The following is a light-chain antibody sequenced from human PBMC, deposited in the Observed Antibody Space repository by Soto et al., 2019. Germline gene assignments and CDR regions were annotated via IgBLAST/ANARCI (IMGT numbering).Light chain of an antibody. J-gene: IGLJ1*01. CDR1: SSDVGAYTY. CDR3: CSYAGSYTYV. Sequence: QSVLTQPRSVSGAPGQSVTIYCTGTSSDVGAYTYVSWYQQHPGKAPKLMIYDVSKRPSGIPDRFSGFKSGNTASLTISGLQAEDEADYYCCSYAGSYTYVFGTGTKVTVL. CDR2: DVS. V-gene: IGLV2-11*01.